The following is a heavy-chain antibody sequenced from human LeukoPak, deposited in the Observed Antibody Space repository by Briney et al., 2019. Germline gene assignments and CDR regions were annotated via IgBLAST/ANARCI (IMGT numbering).Heavy chain of an antibody. J-gene: IGHJ4*02. CDR1: GYSFTSFW. D-gene: IGHD3-22*01. V-gene: IGHV5-51*01. CDR3: ARRGYYYDSSGYYTYYFDY. Sequence: GESLKISCKGSGYSFTSFWIGWVRQMPGKGLEWMGIIYPGDSGTRYRPSFQGQVTISADKSISTAYLQWSSLKASDTAMYYCARRGYYYDSSGYYTYYFDYWGQGTLVTVSS. CDR2: IYPGDSGT.